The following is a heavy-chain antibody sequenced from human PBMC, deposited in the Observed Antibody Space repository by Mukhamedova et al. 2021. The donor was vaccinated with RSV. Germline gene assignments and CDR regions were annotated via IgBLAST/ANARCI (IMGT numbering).Heavy chain of an antibody. V-gene: IGHV1-69*06. CDR3: ARDSRRYDFWSVYPPLYYYYMDV. D-gene: IGHD3-3*01. CDR2: PIFGTA. Sequence: PIFGTANYAQKFQGRVTITADKSTSTAYMELSSLRSEDTAVYYCARDSRRYDFWSVYPPLYYYYMDVWGKGTTVTVSS. J-gene: IGHJ6*03.